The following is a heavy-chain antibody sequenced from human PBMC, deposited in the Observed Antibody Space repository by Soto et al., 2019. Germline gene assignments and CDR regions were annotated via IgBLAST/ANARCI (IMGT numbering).Heavy chain of an antibody. CDR3: SREAAETVGDGYWCDP. V-gene: IGHV4-4*07. CDR1: GDYLSGYY. J-gene: IGHJ5*02. D-gene: IGHD6-13*01. CDR2: VYTSGGT. Sequence: SETLSLTCTVSGDYLSGYYWSWIRQPAGKRLEWIGRVYTSGGTDYHPSLKSRVTVSVGTSKNQFSLKLRSVAAADTAVYYCSREAAETVGDGYWCDPLGQVIMVTVSS.